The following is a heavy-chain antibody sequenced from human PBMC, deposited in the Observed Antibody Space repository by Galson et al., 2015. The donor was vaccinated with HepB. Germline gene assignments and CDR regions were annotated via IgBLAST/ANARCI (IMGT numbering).Heavy chain of an antibody. Sequence: SLRLSCAASGFTFSSYAMHWVRQAPGKGLEWVAVISYDGSNKYYADSVKGRFTISRDNSKNTLYLQMNSLRAEDTAVYYCARGPVPAASHFDYWGQGTLVTVSS. CDR1: GFTFSSYA. CDR3: ARGPVPAASHFDY. D-gene: IGHD2-2*01. V-gene: IGHV3-30-3*01. CDR2: ISYDGSNK. J-gene: IGHJ4*02.